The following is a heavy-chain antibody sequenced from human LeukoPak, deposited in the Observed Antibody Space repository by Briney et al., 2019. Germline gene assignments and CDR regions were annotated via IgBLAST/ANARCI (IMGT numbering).Heavy chain of an antibody. V-gene: IGHV3-23*01. CDR3: ARDGTVTPYYYYYMDV. CDR2: ISGSGGST. CDR1: GFTFSSYA. J-gene: IGHJ6*03. Sequence: PGGSLRLSCAASGFTFSSYAMSWVRQAPGKGLEWVSAISGSGGSTYYADSVKGRFTISRDNSKNTLYLQMNSLRAEDTAVYYCARDGTVTPYYYYYMDVWGKGTTVTVSS. D-gene: IGHD4-11*01.